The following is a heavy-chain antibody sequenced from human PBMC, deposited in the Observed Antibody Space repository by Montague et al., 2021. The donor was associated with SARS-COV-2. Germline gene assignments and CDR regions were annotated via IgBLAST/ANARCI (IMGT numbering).Heavy chain of an antibody. CDR1: GDSVSGNTAT. CDR2: TYYRSKWYH. V-gene: IGHV6-1*01. Sequence: CAISGDSVSGNTATWNWIRQSPSRGPEWLGRTYYRSKWYHDYAISLKSRITINPDTSKNQFSLQLSSVAPEDTAVFYCARTTTRMLYPENAFDIWGQGTMVTVSS. J-gene: IGHJ3*02. D-gene: IGHD2-15*01. CDR3: ARTTTRMLYPENAFDI.